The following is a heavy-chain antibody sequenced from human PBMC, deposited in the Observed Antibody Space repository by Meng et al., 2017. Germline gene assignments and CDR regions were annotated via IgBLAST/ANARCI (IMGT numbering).Heavy chain of an antibody. CDR1: GYTFTGYY. CDR3: ASLYYYDSSGYWFGADY. D-gene: IGHD3-22*01. J-gene: IGHJ4*02. Sequence: ASVKDSCKASGYTFTGYYMHGVRQAPGQGLEGMGRINPNSGGTNYAQKFQGRVTMTRDTSISTAYKALSRLRSDDTAVYYCASLYYYDSSGYWFGADYWGQGTLVTVSS. CDR2: INPNSGGT. V-gene: IGHV1-2*06.